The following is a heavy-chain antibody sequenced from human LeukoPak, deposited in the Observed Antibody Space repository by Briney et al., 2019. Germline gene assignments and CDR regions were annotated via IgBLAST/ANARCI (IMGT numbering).Heavy chain of an antibody. J-gene: IGHJ3*02. CDR1: GFTFEDFG. Sequence: GGSLRLSCAASGFTFEDFGMTWVRQVPRRGLEWVSGINWNGVKTHYADSVKGRFTISRDNAKNTLYLEMNSLRVDDTALYHCARDSGIWFGTRDAFDIWGQGTMVTVST. CDR2: INWNGVKT. CDR3: ARDSGIWFGTRDAFDI. V-gene: IGHV3-20*01. D-gene: IGHD3-10*01.